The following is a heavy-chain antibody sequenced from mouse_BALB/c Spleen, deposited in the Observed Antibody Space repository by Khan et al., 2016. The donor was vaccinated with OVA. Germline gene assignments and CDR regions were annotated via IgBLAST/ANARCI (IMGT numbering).Heavy chain of an antibody. CDR2: IYPFNGGN. Sequence: VQLKQSGPELMKPGASVKISCKASGYSFTTYYMHWVKQSHGKSLEWIGYIYPFNGGNDSNQKFKGKATLTVAKSSSTAYMHLSSLTSEDAADYYSARRTIDYWGQGTLVTVSA. CDR1: GYSFTTYY. V-gene: IGHV1-34*01. J-gene: IGHJ3*01. CDR3: ARRTIDY. D-gene: IGHD3-3*01.